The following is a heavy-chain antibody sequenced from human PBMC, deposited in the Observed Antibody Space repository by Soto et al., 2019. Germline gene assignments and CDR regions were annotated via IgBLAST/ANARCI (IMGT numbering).Heavy chain of an antibody. CDR3: ARERLKTGWSYVETYYYGMDV. J-gene: IGHJ6*02. CDR2: ISRSTSYM. CDR1: GFTFSDHN. V-gene: IGHV3-21*02. Sequence: DVQLVESGGGLVKPGESLRLSCAASGFTFSDHNMNWVRQAPGRGLEWVASISRSTSYMYYADSVKGRFTVSRDNVNNSLFLQMRSLTVEDTAVYYCARERLKTGWSYVETYYYGMDVWGHGTTVTVSS. D-gene: IGHD6-19*01.